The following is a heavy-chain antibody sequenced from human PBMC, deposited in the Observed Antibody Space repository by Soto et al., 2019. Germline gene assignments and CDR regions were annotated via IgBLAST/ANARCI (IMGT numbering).Heavy chain of an antibody. V-gene: IGHV3-30-3*01. CDR1: GFTFSSYA. CDR3: ARTTMTTVMAPDY. CDR2: ISYDGSNK. Sequence: GGSLRLSCAASGFTFSSYAMHWVRQAPGKGLEWVAVISYDGSNKYYADSVKGRFTISRDNSKNTLYLQMNSLRAEDTAVYYCARTTMTTVMAPDYWGQGTLVTVSS. J-gene: IGHJ4*02. D-gene: IGHD4-4*01.